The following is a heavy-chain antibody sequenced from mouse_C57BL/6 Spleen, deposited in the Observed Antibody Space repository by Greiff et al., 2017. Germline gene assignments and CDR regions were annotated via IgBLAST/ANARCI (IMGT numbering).Heavy chain of an antibody. D-gene: IGHD3-2*02. CDR1: GYSITSGYY. CDR2: ISYDGSN. CDR3: AREEGAAQGLFAY. V-gene: IGHV3-6*01. J-gene: IGHJ3*01. Sequence: EVQLQQSGPGLVKPSQSLSLTCSVTGYSITSGYYWNWIRQFPGNKLEWMGYISYDGSNNYNPSLKNRISITRDTSKNQFFLKLNSVTTEDTATYYCAREEGAAQGLFAYWGQGTLVTVSA.